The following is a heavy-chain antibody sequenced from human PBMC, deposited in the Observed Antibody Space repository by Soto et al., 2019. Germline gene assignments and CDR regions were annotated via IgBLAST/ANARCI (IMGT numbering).Heavy chain of an antibody. J-gene: IGHJ6*02. CDR2: ISAYTGNA. CDR3: ARAKPGPDYGMDV. CDR1: GYTFTSYA. Sequence: WASVKVSCKASGYTFTSYAISWVRQAPGQGLEWMGWISAYTGNANYAQKLQGRVTMTTDTSTSTAYMELRSLRSDDTAVYYCARAKPGPDYGMDVWGQGTTVTVSS. V-gene: IGHV1-18*04.